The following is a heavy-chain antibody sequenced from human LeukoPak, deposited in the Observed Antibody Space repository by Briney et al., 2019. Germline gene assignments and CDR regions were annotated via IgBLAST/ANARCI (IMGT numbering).Heavy chain of an antibody. CDR1: GFTFSSYS. D-gene: IGHD5-18*01. J-gene: IGHJ3*02. V-gene: IGHV3-21*01. Sequence: GGSLRLSCAASGFTFSSYSMNWVRQAPGKGLEWVSSISSSSSYIYYADSVKGRFTISRDNAKNSLYLQMNSLRAEDTAVYYCARGQLWFFGTFDIWGQGTMVIVSS. CDR2: ISSSSSYI. CDR3: ARGQLWFFGTFDI.